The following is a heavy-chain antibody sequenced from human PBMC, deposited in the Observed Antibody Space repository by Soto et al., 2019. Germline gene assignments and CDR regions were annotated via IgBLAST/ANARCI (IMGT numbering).Heavy chain of an antibody. J-gene: IGHJ4*02. CDR3: EKDRGVAVAGDL. CDR1: GFSFMSYS. CDR2: IDSGSRTI. V-gene: IGHV3-48*02. D-gene: IGHD6-19*01. Sequence: EVQLVESGGDLVQPGGSLRLSCVVSGFSFMSYSMNWVRQAPGKGLEWISCIDSGSRTIYYADSVKGRFTISRDNAKNTLYLQINSLRDEDTAVYYGEKDRGVAVAGDLWGQGTLVTVSS.